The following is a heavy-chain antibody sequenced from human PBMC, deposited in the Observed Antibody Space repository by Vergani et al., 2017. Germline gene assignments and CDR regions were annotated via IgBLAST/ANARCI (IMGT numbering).Heavy chain of an antibody. CDR1: GFSFGSYG. CDR3: ARDRYYLGSGSYPYFYYYGLDV. J-gene: IGHJ6*02. CDR2: ISNDGGNK. D-gene: IGHD3-10*01. Sequence: QVQLVESGGNVVQSGTSLRLSCAASGFSFGSYGMHWVRQSPGKGLEWVAVISNDGGNKYYADSVKGRFTISRDNAKRSLYLQMNSLRAEDTGVYYCARDRYYLGSGSYPYFYYYGLDVWGRGTAVTVSS. V-gene: IGHV3-30*03.